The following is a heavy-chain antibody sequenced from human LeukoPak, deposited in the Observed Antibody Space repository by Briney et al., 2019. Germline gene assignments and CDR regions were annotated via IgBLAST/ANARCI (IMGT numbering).Heavy chain of an antibody. CDR2: ISSDSGTK. D-gene: IGHD2-15*01. V-gene: IGHV3-48*04. CDR1: GFTLSPFS. Sequence: GGSLTLFCVVCGFTLSPFSIVWARDARGGGRVWVSYISSDSGTKYYADSVKGRFTISRDNAQNSVYPQMNRRRAEDTAVYSCAREGRLRPSHIDYWGQGTLVTVSS. J-gene: IGHJ4*02. CDR3: AREGRLRPSHIDY.